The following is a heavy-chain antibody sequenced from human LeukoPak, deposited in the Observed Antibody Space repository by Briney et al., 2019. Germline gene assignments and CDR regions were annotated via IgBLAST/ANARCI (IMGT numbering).Heavy chain of an antibody. CDR3: ASLWVTSDAFDI. CDR1: GYTFTGYY. V-gene: IGHV1-2*02. Sequence: EASVKVSCKASGYTFTGYYMHWVRQAPGQGLEWMGWISPNSGGTNYAQKFQGRVTMTRDTSISTAYMELSRLRSDDTAVYYCASLWVTSDAFDIWGQGTMVTVSS. J-gene: IGHJ3*02. D-gene: IGHD2-21*02. CDR2: ISPNSGGT.